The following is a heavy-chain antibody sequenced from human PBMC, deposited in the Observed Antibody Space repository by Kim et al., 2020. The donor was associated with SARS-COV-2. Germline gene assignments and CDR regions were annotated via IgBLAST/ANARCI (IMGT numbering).Heavy chain of an antibody. J-gene: IGHJ6*02. CDR3: ARGCSSTSCYYYYYGMDV. D-gene: IGHD2-2*01. CDR1: GFTFSSYE. Sequence: GGSLRLSCAASGFTFSSYEMNWVRQAPGKGLEWVSYISSSGSTIYYADSVKGRFTISRDNAKNSLYLQMNSLRAEDTAVYYCARGCSSTSCYYYYYGMDVWGQGTTVTVSS. CDR2: ISSSGSTI. V-gene: IGHV3-48*03.